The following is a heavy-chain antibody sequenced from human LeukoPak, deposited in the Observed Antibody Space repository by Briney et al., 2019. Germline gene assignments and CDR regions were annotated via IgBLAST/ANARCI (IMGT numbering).Heavy chain of an antibody. CDR2: INPNSGGT. V-gene: IGHV1-2*02. Sequence: ASVKVSCKASVYTFTGYYMHWVRQAPGQGREWMGWINPNSGGTNYAQKFQGRVTMTRDTSIRTAYMELSSLRSDDTAVYYCAREAAAGFYGMDVWGQGTTVTVSS. J-gene: IGHJ6*02. CDR1: VYTFTGYY. D-gene: IGHD6-13*01. CDR3: AREAAAGFYGMDV.